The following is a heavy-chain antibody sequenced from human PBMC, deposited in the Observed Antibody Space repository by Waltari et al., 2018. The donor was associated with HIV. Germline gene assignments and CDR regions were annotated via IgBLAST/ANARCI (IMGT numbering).Heavy chain of an antibody. J-gene: IGHJ6*02. V-gene: IGHV2-5*01. CDR3: AHTSPRITMFGAVGDYCMDV. CDR1: GFSLSTTGVG. D-gene: IGHD3-3*01. CDR2: IFLNDDK. Sequence: QIPLKESGPTLLKPTQTLTLTCTFSGFSLSTTGVGVAWIRQPPGKALEWLTLIFLNDDKRYRPSLKNMLTIPKDTPKNQVVLTLTNGDPVDTPTYYCAHTSPRITMFGAVGDYCMDVWGQGTTFTVSS.